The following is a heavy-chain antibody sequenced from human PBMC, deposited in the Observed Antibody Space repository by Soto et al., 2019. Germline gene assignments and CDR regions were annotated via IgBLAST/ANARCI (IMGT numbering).Heavy chain of an antibody. J-gene: IGHJ6*02. CDR2: INHSGST. CDR3: ARGHKVLRFSYYYYYGMDV. D-gene: IGHD3-3*01. CDR1: GGSFSGYY. Sequence: SSETLSLTCAVYGGSFSGYYWGWVRQPPGKGLEWIGEINHSGSTNYNPSLKSRVTISVDTSKNQFSLKLSSVTSADTAVYYCARGHKVLRFSYYYYYGMDVWGQGTMVT. V-gene: IGHV4-34*01.